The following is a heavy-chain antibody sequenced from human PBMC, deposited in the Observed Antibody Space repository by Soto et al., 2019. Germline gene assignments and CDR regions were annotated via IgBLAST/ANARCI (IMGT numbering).Heavy chain of an antibody. CDR2: IYYIGSP. V-gene: IGHV4-31*03. J-gene: IGHJ6*02. CDR1: GAAVSGGGQY. Sequence: QLQESGPGLLKPSQTLSLTCTVSGAAVSGGGQYWNWVRQLPGKGLEWIGNIYYIGSPDYNPSLKSRVTISVDTSKNQFSLKLISATAADTAVYYCARERVLGDGGGFDVWGQGTTVTVSS. D-gene: IGHD2-15*01. CDR3: ARERVLGDGGGFDV.